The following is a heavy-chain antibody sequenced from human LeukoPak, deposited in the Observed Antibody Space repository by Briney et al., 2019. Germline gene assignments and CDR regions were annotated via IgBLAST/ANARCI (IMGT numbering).Heavy chain of an antibody. J-gene: IGHJ4*02. Sequence: SETLSLTCDVSGYSISSGYYWGWIRQPPGKGLEWIGSIYHSGSTYYNPSLKSRVTISVDTSKNQFSLKLSSVTAADTAVYYCARGKRAAAGTDYWGQGTLVTVSS. CDR1: GYSISSGYY. D-gene: IGHD6-13*01. V-gene: IGHV4-38-2*01. CDR2: IYHSGST. CDR3: ARGKRAAAGTDY.